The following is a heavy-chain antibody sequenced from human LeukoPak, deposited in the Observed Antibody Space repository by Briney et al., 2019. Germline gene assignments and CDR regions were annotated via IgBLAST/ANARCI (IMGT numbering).Heavy chain of an antibody. J-gene: IGHJ4*02. Sequence: GGSLRLSCAASGFTFSSYAMIWVRQAPGKGLEWVSVIGDSGGDTYYADSVKGRFTISRDNVKNSLYLQMNSLRAEDTAVYYCARGRFRYSSSWQSERPFDYWGQGTLVTVSS. D-gene: IGHD6-13*01. CDR1: GFTFSSYA. CDR2: IGDSGGDT. CDR3: ARGRFRYSSSWQSERPFDY. V-gene: IGHV3-21*01.